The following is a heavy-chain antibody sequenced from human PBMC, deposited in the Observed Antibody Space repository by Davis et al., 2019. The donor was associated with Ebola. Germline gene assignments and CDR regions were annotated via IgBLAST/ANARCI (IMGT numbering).Heavy chain of an antibody. CDR1: GYRFTTSW. CDR3: ARGQRGFGFDY. Sequence: GESLKISCKASGYRFTTSWIGWVRQMPGKGLEWMGIIHPGDSDTRYGPSFQGQVTISADESISTAFLQWSSLKASDNAMYYCARGQRGFGFDYWGQGTLITVSS. V-gene: IGHV5-51*01. D-gene: IGHD2-15*01. J-gene: IGHJ4*02. CDR2: IHPGDSDT.